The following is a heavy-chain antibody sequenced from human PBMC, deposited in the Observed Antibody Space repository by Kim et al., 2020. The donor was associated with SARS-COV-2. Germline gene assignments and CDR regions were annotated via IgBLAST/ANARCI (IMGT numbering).Heavy chain of an antibody. Sequence: GSTDYSPSLKGRVTISVDTSKNHFTLKLSSVTAADTAVYYCARGSGWLSDLWGRGTLVTVSS. J-gene: IGHJ2*01. CDR3: ARGSGWLSDL. V-gene: IGHV4-61*03. D-gene: IGHD3-10*01. CDR2: GST.